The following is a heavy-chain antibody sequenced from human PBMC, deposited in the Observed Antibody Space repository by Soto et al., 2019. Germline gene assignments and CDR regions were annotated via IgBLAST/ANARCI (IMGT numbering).Heavy chain of an antibody. CDR2: IIPILRSA. D-gene: IGHD6-19*01. CDR3: ARDPLGRGWYGFMDS. CDR1: GGIFSSYA. J-gene: IGHJ4*02. V-gene: IGHV1-69*01. Sequence: QVQLVQSGAEVKKPGSSVKVSCNASGGIFSSYAFSWVRQAPGQGLEWMGGIIPILRSADYAQRFQGRVTITADESTRTVYMELSRLRSEDTAVYYCARDPLGRGWYGFMDSWGQGTPVIVSS.